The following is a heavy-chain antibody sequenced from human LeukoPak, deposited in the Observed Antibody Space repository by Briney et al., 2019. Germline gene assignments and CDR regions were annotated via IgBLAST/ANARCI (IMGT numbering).Heavy chain of an antibody. CDR2: INSITGGT. CDR3: AKVQVGGFDY. Sequence: ASVKVSCKASGYTFTAHYIHWVRQAPGQGLEWMGWINSITGGTYYAQKFQGRVTMTRDTSITTAYMELTWLRSDDTAVYYCAKVQVGGFDYWGQGTLVTVSS. V-gene: IGHV1-2*02. CDR1: GYTFTAHY. J-gene: IGHJ4*02. D-gene: IGHD4-23*01.